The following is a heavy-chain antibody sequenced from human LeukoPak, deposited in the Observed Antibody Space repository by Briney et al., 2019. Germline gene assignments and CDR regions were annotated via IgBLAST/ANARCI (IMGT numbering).Heavy chain of an antibody. J-gene: IGHJ4*02. CDR1: GFTFSSFA. D-gene: IGHD5-24*01. CDR2: ITGSGGGT. V-gene: IGHV3-23*01. Sequence: GGSLRLSCAASGFTFSSFAMSWVRQAPGKGLGWVSAITGSGGGTHYADSVKGRFTISRDNSKNSLYLQMNSLRAEDTALYYCAKDRDGYTFSFDYWGQGTLVTVSS. CDR3: AKDRDGYTFSFDY.